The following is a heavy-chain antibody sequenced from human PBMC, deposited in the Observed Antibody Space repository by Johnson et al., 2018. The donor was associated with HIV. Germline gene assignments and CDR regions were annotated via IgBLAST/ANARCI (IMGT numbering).Heavy chain of an antibody. CDR2: ISWNSDTI. V-gene: IGHV3-9*01. Sequence: VQLVESGGGVVQPGRSLRLSCAASGFTFDDYGMSWVRQAAGKGLEWVSGISWNSDTIGYADSVKGRFTISRDNARNSLYVQMNSLRAEDTALYYCVKGMVVLPDAFDIWGQGTMVTVSS. D-gene: IGHD2-15*01. CDR3: VKGMVVLPDAFDI. CDR1: GFTFDDYG. J-gene: IGHJ3*02.